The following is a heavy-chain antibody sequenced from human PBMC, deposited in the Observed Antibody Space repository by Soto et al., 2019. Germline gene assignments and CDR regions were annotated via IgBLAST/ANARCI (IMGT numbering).Heavy chain of an antibody. CDR1: GYTFTTYG. V-gene: IGHV1-18*04. J-gene: IGHJ6*02. Sequence: QVQLVQSGGEVRKPGASVKVSCKASGYTFTTYGISWVRQAPGQGLEWIGWISPYNGTTKYAEKFQGEMTMTTDTATSTAYMDLRSLRSDDTAVYYCARDGERDTGLNFYYYLHGMDAWGQGTRVTVSS. CDR2: ISPYNGTT. CDR3: ARDGERDTGLNFYYYLHGMDA. D-gene: IGHD1-1*01.